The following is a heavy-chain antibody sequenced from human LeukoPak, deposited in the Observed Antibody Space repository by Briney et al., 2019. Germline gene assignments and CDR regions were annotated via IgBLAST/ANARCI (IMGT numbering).Heavy chain of an antibody. CDR1: GFTVSSNY. J-gene: IGHJ6*02. D-gene: IGHD4-17*01. V-gene: IGHV3-53*01. Sequence: PGGSLRLSCAASGFTVSSNYMSWVRQAPGKGLEWVTVIYSGGSTYYADSVKGRFTISRDNSKNTLYLQMNSLRAEDTPVYYCARDSDGDYVYYGMDVWGQGTTVTVSS. CDR2: IYSGGST. CDR3: ARDSDGDYVYYGMDV.